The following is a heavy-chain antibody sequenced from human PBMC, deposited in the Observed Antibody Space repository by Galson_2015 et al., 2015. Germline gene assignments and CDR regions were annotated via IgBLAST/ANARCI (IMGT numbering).Heavy chain of an antibody. CDR1: GFTVSSNY. Sequence: SLRLSCAASGFTVSSNYMSWVRQAPGKGLEWVSVNYSGGSTYYADSVKGRFTISRDNSKNTLYLQMNSLRAEDTAVYYCASSYDILTGYYNWGQGTLVTVSS. J-gene: IGHJ4*02. V-gene: IGHV3-53*01. CDR3: ASSYDILTGYYN. CDR2: NYSGGST. D-gene: IGHD3-9*01.